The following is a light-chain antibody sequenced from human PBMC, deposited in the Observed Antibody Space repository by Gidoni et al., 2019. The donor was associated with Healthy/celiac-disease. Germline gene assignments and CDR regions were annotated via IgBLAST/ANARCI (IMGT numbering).Light chain of an antibody. V-gene: IGKV3-15*01. Sequence: IVMTQSPATLSVSPGERATLSCRASQSVSSNLAWYQQKPSQAPRLLIYGASTRATGNPARFSGSGSGTEFTLTISSLQSEDFAVYYCQQYNNWPPGTFGQGTKVEIK. CDR2: GAS. CDR3: QQYNNWPPGT. J-gene: IGKJ1*01. CDR1: QSVSSN.